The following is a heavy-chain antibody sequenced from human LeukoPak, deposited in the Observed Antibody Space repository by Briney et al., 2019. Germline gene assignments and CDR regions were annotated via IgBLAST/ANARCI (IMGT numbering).Heavy chain of an antibody. Sequence: GGSLRLSCAASGFIFSSYGMHWVRQAPGKGLEWVAFIRYDGSNKYYADSVKGRFTISRDNSKNTLYLQMNSLRAEDTAVYYCATYSSGPLGDWFDPWGQGTLVTVSS. D-gene: IGHD6-19*01. CDR2: IRYDGSNK. CDR1: GFIFSSYG. J-gene: IGHJ5*02. CDR3: ATYSSGPLGDWFDP. V-gene: IGHV3-30*02.